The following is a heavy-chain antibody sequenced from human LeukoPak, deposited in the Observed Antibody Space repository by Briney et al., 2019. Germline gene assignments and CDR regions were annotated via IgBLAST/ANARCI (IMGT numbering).Heavy chain of an antibody. CDR2: MNPNSGNT. V-gene: IGHV1-8*01. J-gene: IGHJ4*02. D-gene: IGHD3-16*01. CDR1: GYTFTSYD. Sequence: GASVKVSCKASGYTFTSYDINWVRQATGQGLEWMGWMNPNSGNTGYAQKFQGRATMTRNTSISTAYMELSSLRSDDTAVYYCARSGPVWAPKTSDYWGQGTLVTVSS. CDR3: ARSGPVWAPKTSDY.